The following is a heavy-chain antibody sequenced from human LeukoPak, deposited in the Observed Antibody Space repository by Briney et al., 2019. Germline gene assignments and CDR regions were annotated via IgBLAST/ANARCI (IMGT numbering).Heavy chain of an antibody. D-gene: IGHD2-2*02. CDR2: ISPILGIA. J-gene: IGHJ5*02. CDR3: ARVWVAPYRGHCSSTGCYSPIPLDP. CDR1: GGTFSSYA. Sequence: ASVKVSCKASGGTFSSYAISWVRQAPGQGLEWMGRISPILGIANYAQKFQGRVTITADKSTSTAYMEPSSLRSEDTAVYYCARVWVAPYRGHCSSTGCYSPIPLDPWGQGTLVTVSS. V-gene: IGHV1-69*04.